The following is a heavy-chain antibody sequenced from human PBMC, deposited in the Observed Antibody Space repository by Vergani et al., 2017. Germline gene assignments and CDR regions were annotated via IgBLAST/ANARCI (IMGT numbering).Heavy chain of an antibody. CDR3: ARERGYSYGFPPRDFDY. Sequence: QMQLVQSGPEVKKPGTSVKVSCKASGFTFTSSAVQWVRQARGQRLEWIGWIVVGSGNTNYAQKFQERVTITRDMSTSTAYMELSSLRSEDTAVYYCARERGYSYGFPPRDFDYWGQGTLVTVSS. CDR1: GFTFTSSA. D-gene: IGHD5-18*01. CDR2: IVVGSGNT. J-gene: IGHJ4*02. V-gene: IGHV1-58*01.